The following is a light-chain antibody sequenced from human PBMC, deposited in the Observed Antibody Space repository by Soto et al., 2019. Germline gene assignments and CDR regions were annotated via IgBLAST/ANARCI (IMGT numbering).Light chain of an antibody. CDR2: AAS. V-gene: IGKV3-20*01. J-gene: IGKJ1*01. CDR1: QSVSSSY. CDR3: QHYSTSSWT. Sequence: EIVLTQSPGTLSLSPGERATLSCRASQSVSSSYLGWYQQKPGQAPGLLIYAASSRATGIPDRFSGSGSGTDFTLTISRLEPEDFAVYYCQHYSTSSWTFGQGTKVEIK.